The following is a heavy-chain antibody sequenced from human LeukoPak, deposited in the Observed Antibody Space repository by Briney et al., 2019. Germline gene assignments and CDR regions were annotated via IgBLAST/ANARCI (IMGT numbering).Heavy chain of an antibody. CDR2: ISSSSSYI. D-gene: IGHD3-10*01. V-gene: IGHV3-21*01. CDR3: ARATTMVRGPLEFWFDP. J-gene: IGHJ5*02. Sequence: GGSLRLSCAASGLTFSSYSMNWVRQAPGKGLEGVSSISSSSSYIYYADSVKGRFTISRDNAKNSLYLQMNSLRAEDTAVYYCARATTMVRGPLEFWFDPWGQGTLVTVSS. CDR1: GLTFSSYS.